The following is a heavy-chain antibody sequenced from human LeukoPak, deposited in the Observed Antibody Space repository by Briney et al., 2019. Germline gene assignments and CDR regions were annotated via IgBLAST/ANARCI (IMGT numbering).Heavy chain of an antibody. V-gene: IGHV4-59*12. D-gene: IGHD3-16*01. Sequence: PSETLSLTCTVSGGSISSYYWSWIRRPPGKGLEWIGYIYYSGSTNYNPSLKSRVTISVDTSKNQFSLKLNSVTAADTAVYYCAQGGTPNWFDPWGQGTLVTVSS. CDR2: IYYSGST. CDR1: GGSISSYY. CDR3: AQGGTPNWFDP. J-gene: IGHJ5*02.